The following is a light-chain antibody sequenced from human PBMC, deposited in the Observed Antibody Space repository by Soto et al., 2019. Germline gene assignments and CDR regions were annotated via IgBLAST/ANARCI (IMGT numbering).Light chain of an antibody. J-gene: IGLJ2*01. CDR1: SCNIGGDYD. V-gene: IGLV1-40*01. CDR2: GNS. Sequence: QSVLTQPPSVSGAPGQWITISCTGSSCNIGGDYDVPWYQQRPGTAPKLLISGNSNRPSGVPERFSGSKSGASASLAITGLQAEDEADYYCQSYESSRSSRVFGGGTKLTVL. CDR3: QSYESSRSSRV.